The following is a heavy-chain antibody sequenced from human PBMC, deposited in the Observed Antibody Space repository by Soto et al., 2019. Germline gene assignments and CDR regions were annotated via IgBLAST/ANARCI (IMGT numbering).Heavy chain of an antibody. D-gene: IGHD6-13*01. CDR3: ARAPLIAAAGPFDY. J-gene: IGHJ4*02. CDR1: GFTFSSYS. CDR2: ISSSSSYI. Sequence: GGSLRLSCAASGFTFSSYSMNWVRQAPGKGLEWVSSISSSSSYIYYADSVKGRFTISRDNAKNSLYLQMNSLRAEDTAVYYCARAPLIAAAGPFDYWGQGTLVTVSS. V-gene: IGHV3-21*01.